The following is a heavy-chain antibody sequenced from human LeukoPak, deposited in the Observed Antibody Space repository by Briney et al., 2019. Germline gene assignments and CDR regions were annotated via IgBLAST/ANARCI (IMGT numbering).Heavy chain of an antibody. Sequence: ASVKVSCKASGYTFTVYYMYWVRQAPGQGLEWMGRINPNSGGTNYAQKFQGRVTMTRDTSISTAYMELSRLRSDDTAVYYCARVEDDSSGYYYVGYYFDYWGQGTLVTVSS. J-gene: IGHJ4*02. CDR1: GYTFTVYY. D-gene: IGHD3-22*01. CDR3: ARVEDDSSGYYYVGYYFDY. V-gene: IGHV1-2*06. CDR2: INPNSGGT.